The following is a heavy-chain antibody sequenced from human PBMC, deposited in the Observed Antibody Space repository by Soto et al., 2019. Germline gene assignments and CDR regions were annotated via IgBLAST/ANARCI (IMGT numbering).Heavy chain of an antibody. D-gene: IGHD2-21*02. J-gene: IGHJ4*02. V-gene: IGHV3-30*18. Sequence: QVQLVESGGGVVQPGRSLRLSCAASGFTFSSYGMHWVRQAPGKGLEWVAVISYDGSNKYYADSVKGRFTISRDNSKNTLYLPRNSLRAADKAVYSCAKEDRYVTLAYLGQGTLFTVSS. CDR3: AKEDRYVTLAY. CDR2: ISYDGSNK. CDR1: GFTFSSYG.